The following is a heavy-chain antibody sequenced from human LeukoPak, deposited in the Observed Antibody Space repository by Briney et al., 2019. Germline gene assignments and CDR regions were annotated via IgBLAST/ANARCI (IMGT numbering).Heavy chain of an antibody. Sequence: GASVKVSCKASGYTFTGYYMHWVRQAPGQGLEWMGWISAYNGNTNYAQKLQGRVTMTTDTSTSTAYMELRSLRSDDTAVYYCAREGGYYDSSGYSVPGYWGQGTLVTVSS. CDR2: ISAYNGNT. V-gene: IGHV1-18*04. CDR3: AREGGYYDSSGYSVPGY. D-gene: IGHD3-22*01. CDR1: GYTFTGYY. J-gene: IGHJ4*02.